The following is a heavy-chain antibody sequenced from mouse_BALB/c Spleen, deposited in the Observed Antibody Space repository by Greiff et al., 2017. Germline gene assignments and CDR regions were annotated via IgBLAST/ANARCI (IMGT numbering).Heavy chain of an antibody. D-gene: IGHD2-4*01. J-gene: IGHJ4*01. V-gene: IGHV1-66*01. CDR1: GYSFTSYY. CDR3: ARGKMITTNYAMDY. Sequence: VQGVESGPELVKPGASVKISCKASGYSFTSYYIHWVKQRPGQGLEWIGWIFPGSGNTKYNEKFKGKATLTADTSSSTAYMQLSSLTSEDSAVYFCARGKMITTNYAMDYWGQGTSVTVSS. CDR2: IFPGSGNT.